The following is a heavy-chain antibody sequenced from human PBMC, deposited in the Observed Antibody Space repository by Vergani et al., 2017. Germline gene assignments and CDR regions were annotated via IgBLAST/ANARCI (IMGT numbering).Heavy chain of an antibody. CDR1: GFTFDDYT. Sequence: EVQLVESGGVVVQPGGSLRLSCAASGFTFDDYTMYWVRQAPGKGLEWVSLISWDGGSTYYADSVKGRFTISRDNSKNSLYLQMNSLRTEDTALYYCAKEISDWPEYYYYYDGMDVWGQGTTVTVSS. CDR3: AKEISDWPEYYYYYDGMDV. V-gene: IGHV3-43*01. CDR2: ISWDGGST. D-gene: IGHD6-19*01. J-gene: IGHJ6*02.